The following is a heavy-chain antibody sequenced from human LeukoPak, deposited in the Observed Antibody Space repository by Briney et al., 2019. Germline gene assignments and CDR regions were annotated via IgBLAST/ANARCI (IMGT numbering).Heavy chain of an antibody. CDR1: GYTFTSYA. J-gene: IGHJ3*02. CDR3: ARTGGYYEAFDI. D-gene: IGHD3-22*01. Sequence: ASVKVSCKASGYTFTSYAMHWVRQAPGQRLEWMGWINAGNGNTKYSQKFQGRVTITRDTSASTAYMELSSLRSEDTAVYYCARTGGYYEAFDIWGQGTMVTVSS. V-gene: IGHV1-3*01. CDR2: INAGNGNT.